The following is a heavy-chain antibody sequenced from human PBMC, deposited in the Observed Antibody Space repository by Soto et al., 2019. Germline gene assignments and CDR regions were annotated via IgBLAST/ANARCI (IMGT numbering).Heavy chain of an antibody. CDR3: ARSLLKVILPLGY. CDR2: INTLSGDT. V-gene: IGHV1-2*02. J-gene: IGHJ4*02. Sequence: QVPLVQSGAEVKKPGASVKVSCKASGYTFSGYYMHWLRQAPGQGLEWMGWINTLSGDTSFPQKFQGRLAMTRDTSIDTAFMEVSRLTSDDTAIYYCARSLLKVILPLGYWGQGTLVSVSS. D-gene: IGHD3-3*02. CDR1: GYTFSGYY.